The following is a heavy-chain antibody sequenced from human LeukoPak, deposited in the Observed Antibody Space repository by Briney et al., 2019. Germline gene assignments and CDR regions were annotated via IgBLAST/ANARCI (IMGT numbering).Heavy chain of an antibody. D-gene: IGHD5-12*01. V-gene: IGHV4-39*07. CDR1: GGSISSSSYY. J-gene: IGHJ4*02. Sequence: SETLSLTCTVSGGSISSSSYYWGWIRQPPGKGLEWIGSIYYSGSTYYNPSLKSRVTISVDTSKNQFSLKLSSVTAADTAVYYCARILYRGIDYWGRGTLVTVSS. CDR3: ARILYRGIDY. CDR2: IYYSGST.